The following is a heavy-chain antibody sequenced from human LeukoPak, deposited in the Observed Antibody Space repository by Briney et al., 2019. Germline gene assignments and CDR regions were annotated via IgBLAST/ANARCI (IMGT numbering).Heavy chain of an antibody. CDR1: GYTFSNYG. CDR3: ARSLPAFYFDVSAYSGDF. D-gene: IGHD3-22*01. CDR2: ISAHNGYT. J-gene: IGHJ4*02. Sequence: ASVKVSCKASGYTFSNYGINWVRQAPGQGPEWVGWISAHNGYTNYAQKLQGRASMTTDTSTSTAYMELRSQRSVDTAVYYCARSLPAFYFDVSAYSGDFWGQGTLVTVSS. V-gene: IGHV1-18*01.